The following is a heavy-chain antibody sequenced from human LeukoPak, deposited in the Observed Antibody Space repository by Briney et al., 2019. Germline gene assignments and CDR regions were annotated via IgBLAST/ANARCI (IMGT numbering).Heavy chain of an antibody. J-gene: IGHJ4*02. CDR3: ARVRVATIFASMAYFDY. D-gene: IGHD5-12*01. CDR2: INPNSGGT. Sequence: GASVKVSCKASGYTFTGYYMHWVRQAPGQGLEWMGRINPNSGGTNYAQKFQGRVTMTRDTSISTAYMELSRLRSDDTAVYYCARVRVATIFASMAYFDYWGQGTLVTVSS. V-gene: IGHV1-2*06. CDR1: GYTFTGYY.